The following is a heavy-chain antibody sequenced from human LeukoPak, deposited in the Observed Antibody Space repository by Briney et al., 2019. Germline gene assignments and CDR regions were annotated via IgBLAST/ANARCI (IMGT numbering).Heavy chain of an antibody. Sequence: SGGSLRLSCAASGFTFNNYAMNWVRQAPGKGLEWVSGISDGGGRTNFADSVKGRFTISRDNAKNSLYLQMTSLRPEDTAVYYCSRPPDFWSALDFWGQGTLVAVSS. V-gene: IGHV3-23*01. CDR3: SRPPDFWSALDF. J-gene: IGHJ4*02. CDR2: ISDGGGRT. CDR1: GFTFNNYA. D-gene: IGHD3-3*01.